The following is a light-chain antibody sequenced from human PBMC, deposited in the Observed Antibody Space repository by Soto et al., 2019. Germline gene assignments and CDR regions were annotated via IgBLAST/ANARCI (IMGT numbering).Light chain of an antibody. CDR2: GVS. CDR3: QQSYSTPWT. Sequence: DIQMMQSPSSLSASVGDRVTITCRASQSVRTYVNWYQQKLGKAPNLLIYGVSTLHSGVPSRFSGAGSGTDFTLTISSLQPEDFASYYCQQSYSTPWTFGPGTKVEIK. V-gene: IGKV1-39*01. CDR1: QSVRTY. J-gene: IGKJ1*01.